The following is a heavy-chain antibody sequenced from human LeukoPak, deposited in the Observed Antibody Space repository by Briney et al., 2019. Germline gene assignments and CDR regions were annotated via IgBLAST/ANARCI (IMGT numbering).Heavy chain of an antibody. CDR2: IHYGGSA. CDR1: GASISSTSYY. CDR3: ARLTFYYDGSGYYFDY. V-gene: IGHV4-39*01. D-gene: IGHD3-22*01. Sequence: SETLSLTCTVSGASISSTSYYWGWMRQPQGKGLQWIGSIHYGGSAYYNPSLKSRITISVNTSKNQFSLKLSSVTATDTAVYYCARLTFYYDGSGYYFDYWGQGTLVTVSS. J-gene: IGHJ4*02.